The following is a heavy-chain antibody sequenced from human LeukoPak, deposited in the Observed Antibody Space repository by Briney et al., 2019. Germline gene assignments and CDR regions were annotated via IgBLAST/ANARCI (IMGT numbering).Heavy chain of an antibody. J-gene: IGHJ4*02. D-gene: IGHD1-1*01. Sequence: GGSLRLSCVASGFTFDEHDMYWVRQVPGKGLEWVCLISKDGGNKHYADSVKGRFSISRDNNRNSLSLQMNSLRSEDTALYFCAKRSGAPNNFDYWGQGALVTVSS. V-gene: IGHV3-43*02. CDR3: AKRSGAPNNFDY. CDR1: GFTFDEHD. CDR2: ISKDGGNK.